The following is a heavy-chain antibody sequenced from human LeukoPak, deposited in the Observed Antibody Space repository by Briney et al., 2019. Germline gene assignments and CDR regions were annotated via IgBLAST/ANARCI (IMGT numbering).Heavy chain of an antibody. Sequence: PSETLSLTCTVSGGSISSHYWSWIRQPPGKGLEWIGYIYYSGSTNYNPSLKSRVTISVDTSKNQFSLKLSSVTAADTAVYYCARDGRTRGDYWGQGTLVTVSS. J-gene: IGHJ4*02. CDR2: IYYSGST. V-gene: IGHV4-59*11. D-gene: IGHD1-26*01. CDR1: GGSISSHY. CDR3: ARDGRTRGDY.